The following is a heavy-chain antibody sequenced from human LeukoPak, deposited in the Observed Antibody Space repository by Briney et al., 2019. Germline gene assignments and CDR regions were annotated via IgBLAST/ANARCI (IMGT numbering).Heavy chain of an antibody. V-gene: IGHV5-51*01. D-gene: IGHD2-2*01. CDR2: IYPGDSDT. J-gene: IGHJ4*02. Sequence: GESLKISCQGSGYSFTNYWIGWVRQMPGKGLEWMGIIYPGDSDTKYSPSFQGQVTISADKSISTAYLQWSSLKASDTAIYCARRPGKYQPLPFDYWGQGTLVTVSS. CDR1: GYSFTNYW. CDR3: ARRPGKYQPLPFDY.